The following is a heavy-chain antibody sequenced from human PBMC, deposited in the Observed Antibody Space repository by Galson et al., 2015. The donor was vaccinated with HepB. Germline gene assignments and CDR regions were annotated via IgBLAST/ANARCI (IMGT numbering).Heavy chain of an antibody. D-gene: IGHD6-13*01. Sequence: SLRLSCAASGFTFSGYAIHWVRQASGKGPEWVGRIRSKANNYATSYVPSLKGRFTISRDDSKNMAYLHMKSLKTEDTAVYYCIRFGDLSGYSSRWGQGTLVTVSS. CDR2: IRSKANNYAT. J-gene: IGHJ4*02. CDR1: GFTFSGYA. V-gene: IGHV3-73*01. CDR3: IRFGDLSGYSSR.